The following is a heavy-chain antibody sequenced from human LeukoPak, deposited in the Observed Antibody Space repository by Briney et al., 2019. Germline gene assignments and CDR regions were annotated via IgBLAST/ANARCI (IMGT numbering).Heavy chain of an antibody. CDR2: ISSSGSTI. CDR3: AKSLLRPGY. CDR1: GFTFSSFE. Sequence: GGSLRLSCAASGFTFSSFEMNWVRQAPGKGLEWVSYISSSGSTIYYADSVKGRFTISRDNAKNSLYLQMNSLRAEDTAVYYCAKSLLRPGYWGQGTLVTVSS. D-gene: IGHD3-3*01. J-gene: IGHJ4*02. V-gene: IGHV3-48*03.